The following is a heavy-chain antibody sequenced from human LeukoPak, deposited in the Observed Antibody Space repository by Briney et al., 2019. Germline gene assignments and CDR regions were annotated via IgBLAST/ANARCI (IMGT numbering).Heavy chain of an antibody. V-gene: IGHV4-4*09. CDR1: GVSINTYY. CDR3: AAGPWELDF. CDR2: IYNGGNT. D-gene: IGHD1-26*01. Sequence: SETLSLTCTVSGVSINTYYASWIRQAPGKGLEFIGFIYNGGNTNYNPPLKSRATISVDTSNNQFSLRLTSVTAADTAMYYCAAGPWELDFWGQGTLVTVSS. J-gene: IGHJ4*02.